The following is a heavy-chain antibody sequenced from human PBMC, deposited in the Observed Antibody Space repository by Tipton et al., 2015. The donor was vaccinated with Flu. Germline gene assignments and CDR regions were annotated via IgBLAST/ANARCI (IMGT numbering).Heavy chain of an antibody. CDR2: ISSDGGST. CDR1: GFTFSRYV. D-gene: IGHD6-19*01. J-gene: IGHJ6*03. Sequence: SLRLSCAASGFTFSRYVMHWVRQAPGKGLEYVSAISSDGGSTSYANSVRGRFTISRDNSKNTLYLQMGSLRAEDMAVYYCARDPVAGTSGYYYYYYMDVWGKGTTVTVSS. V-gene: IGHV3-64*01. CDR3: ARDPVAGTSGYYYYYYMDV.